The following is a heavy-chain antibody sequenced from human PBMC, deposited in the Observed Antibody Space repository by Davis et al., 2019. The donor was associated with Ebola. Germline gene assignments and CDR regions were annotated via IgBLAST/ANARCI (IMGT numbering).Heavy chain of an antibody. J-gene: IGHJ6*02. Sequence: AASVKVSCKASGYTFTRYGITWVRQAPGQGLEWMAWISAYNGKTNYAQKFQGRVTMTTDTSTSTAYMELRSLRSDDTAVYYCARGGYFDWLTRWHYYGMDVWGQGTTVTVSS. D-gene: IGHD3-9*01. CDR1: GYTFTRYG. CDR2: ISAYNGKT. CDR3: ARGGYFDWLTRWHYYGMDV. V-gene: IGHV1-18*01.